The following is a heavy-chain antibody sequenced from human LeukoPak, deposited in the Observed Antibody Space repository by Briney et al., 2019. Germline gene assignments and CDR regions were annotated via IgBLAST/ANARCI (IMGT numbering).Heavy chain of an antibody. J-gene: IGHJ3*02. Sequence: GGSLRLSCAASGFTFSSYAMSWVRQAPGKGLEWVGRIKSKTDGGTTDYAAPVKGRFTISRDDSKNTLYLQMNSLKTEDTAVYYCTTGVGYYYDSSGYYSGAFDIWGQGTMVTVSS. CDR3: TTGVGYYYDSSGYYSGAFDI. CDR2: IKSKTDGGTT. D-gene: IGHD3-22*01. CDR1: GFTFSSYA. V-gene: IGHV3-15*01.